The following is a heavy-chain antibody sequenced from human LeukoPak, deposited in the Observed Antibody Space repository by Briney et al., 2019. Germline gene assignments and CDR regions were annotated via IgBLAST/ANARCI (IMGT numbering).Heavy chain of an antibody. D-gene: IGHD6-13*01. V-gene: IGHV4-34*01. Sequence: PSETLSLTCAVYGGSFSGYYWSWIRQPPGKGLEWIGEINHSGSTNYNPSLKSRVTISVDTSKNQFSLKLSSVTAADTAVYYCARGTISSSWYYYYYYGMDVWGQGTTVTVSS. CDR1: GGSFSGYY. J-gene: IGHJ6*02. CDR3: ARGTISSSWYYYYYYGMDV. CDR2: INHSGST.